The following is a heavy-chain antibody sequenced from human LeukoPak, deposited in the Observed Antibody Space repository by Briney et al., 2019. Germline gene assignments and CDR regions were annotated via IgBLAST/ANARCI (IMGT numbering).Heavy chain of an antibody. CDR2: IHSSGGS. CDR1: GASISNYY. D-gene: IGHD1-26*01. J-gene: IGHJ4*02. Sequence: SETLSLTCTVSGASISNYYWSWIRQTPEKGLEWMGHIHSSGGSSYYPSLKSRLTLSTDTSRNQLSLKLPSVTAPDTAVYFCARLGSYHDFWGQGALVTVSS. V-gene: IGHV4-4*09. CDR3: ARLGSYHDF.